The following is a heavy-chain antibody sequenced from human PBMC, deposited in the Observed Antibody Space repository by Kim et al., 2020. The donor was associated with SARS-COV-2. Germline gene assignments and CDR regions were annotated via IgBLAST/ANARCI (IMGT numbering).Heavy chain of an antibody. CDR2: IYYSGST. J-gene: IGHJ5*01. CDR1: GAYISSSSYY. CDR3: ARVNEAAVAGAPGVWF. V-gene: IGHV4-39*01. Sequence: SQTLSLTCTVSGAYISSSSYYWGWIRQPPGKGLEWIGSIYYSGSTYYNPSLKSRVTVFVDMSKNQLSLKLSSVTAAATAVYYCARVNEAAVAGAPGVWF. D-gene: IGHD6-19*01.